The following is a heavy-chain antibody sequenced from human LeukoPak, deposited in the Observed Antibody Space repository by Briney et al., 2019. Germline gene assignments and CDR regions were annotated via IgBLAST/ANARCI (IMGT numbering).Heavy chain of an antibody. J-gene: IGHJ5*02. D-gene: IGHD2-21*01. CDR1: GGSFSGYY. Sequence: PSETLSLTCAVHGGSFSGYYWSWIRQPPGKGLEWIGEINHSGSTNYNPSLRSRVTISVDTSKNQFSLKLSSVTAADTAVYYCARYPILRSGGWFDPWGQGTLVTVSS. CDR3: ARYPILRSGGWFDP. V-gene: IGHV4-34*01. CDR2: INHSGST.